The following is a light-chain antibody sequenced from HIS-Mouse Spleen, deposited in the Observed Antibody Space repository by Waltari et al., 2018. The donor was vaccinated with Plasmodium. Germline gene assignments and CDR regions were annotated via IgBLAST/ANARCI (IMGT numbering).Light chain of an antibody. CDR1: QSVSSN. CDR3: QQYNNWSFT. Sequence: EIVMTQSPATLSVSPGERATLSCRASQSVSSNLDWYQQKPGQAPRLLIYGASTRATGIPAMFSVSGSGTEFTLTISSLQSEDFAVYYCQQYNNWSFTFGPGTKVDIK. V-gene: IGKV3-15*01. J-gene: IGKJ3*01. CDR2: GAS.